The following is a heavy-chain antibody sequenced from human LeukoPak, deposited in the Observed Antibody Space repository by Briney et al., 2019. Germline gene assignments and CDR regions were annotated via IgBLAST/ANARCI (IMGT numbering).Heavy chain of an antibody. Sequence: PGRSLRLSCAASGFTFDDYAMHWVRQAPGKGLEWVSGISWNSGSIGYADSVKGRFTISRDNAKNSLYLQMNSLRTEDTALYYCARAYCSSTSCYYYYYYMDVWGKGTTVTVSS. V-gene: IGHV3-9*01. CDR3: ARAYCSSTSCYYYYYYMDV. D-gene: IGHD2-2*01. CDR1: GFTFDDYA. J-gene: IGHJ6*03. CDR2: ISWNSGSI.